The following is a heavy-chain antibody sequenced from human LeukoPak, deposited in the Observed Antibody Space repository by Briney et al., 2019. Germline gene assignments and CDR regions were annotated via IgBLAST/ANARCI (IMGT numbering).Heavy chain of an antibody. CDR1: GFTFDDYA. D-gene: IGHD3-22*01. CDR2: ISWNSGSI. V-gene: IGHV3-9*01. Sequence: PGRSLRLSSAASGFTFDDYAMHWVRQAPGKGLEWVSGISWNSGSIGYADSVKGRFTISRDNAKNSLYLQMNSLRAEDTALYYCAKDVADSSGYGLDYWGQGTLVTVSS. CDR3: AKDVADSSGYGLDY. J-gene: IGHJ4*02.